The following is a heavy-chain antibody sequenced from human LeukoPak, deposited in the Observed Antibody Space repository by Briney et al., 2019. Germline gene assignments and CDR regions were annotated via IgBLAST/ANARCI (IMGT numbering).Heavy chain of an antibody. Sequence: ASVKVSCKASGYTFTSYAMNWVRQAPGQGLEWMGWMNPNSGNTGYAQKFQGRVTMTRNTSISTAYMELSSLRSEDTAVYYCARSDGSGSYYSLFYYYYYMDVWGKGTTVTISS. J-gene: IGHJ6*03. CDR3: ARSDGSGSYYSLFYYYYYMDV. CDR2: MNPNSGNT. D-gene: IGHD3-10*01. V-gene: IGHV1-8*02. CDR1: GYTFTSYA.